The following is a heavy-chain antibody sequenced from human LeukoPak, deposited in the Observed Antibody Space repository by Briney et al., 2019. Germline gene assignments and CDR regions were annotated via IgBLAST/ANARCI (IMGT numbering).Heavy chain of an antibody. CDR2: ISWNSGSI. D-gene: IGHD3-9*01. CDR1: GFTFDDYA. CDR3: AKDGYDILTGYCDP. Sequence: GGSLRLSCAASGFTFDDYAMHWVRQAPGKGLEWVSGISWNSGSIGYADSVKGRFTISRDNAKNSLYLQMNSLRAEDTALYYCAKDGYDILTGYCDPWGQGTLVTVSS. V-gene: IGHV3-9*01. J-gene: IGHJ5*02.